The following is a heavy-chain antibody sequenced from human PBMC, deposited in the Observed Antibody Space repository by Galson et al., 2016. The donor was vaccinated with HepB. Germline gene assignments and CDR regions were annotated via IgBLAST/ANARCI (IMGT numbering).Heavy chain of an antibody. Sequence: SLRLSCAASGFTFSSYSMNWVRQAPGKGLEWVSSISGSNSYIYYADSVKGRFTISRDNTNNSLYLQMNSLRAEDTAVYYCARGREFIAVTGSRWFDPGGQGTLVTISS. J-gene: IGHJ5*02. V-gene: IGHV3-21*01. CDR2: ISGSNSYI. CDR1: GFTFSSYS. D-gene: IGHD6-19*01. CDR3: ARGREFIAVTGSRWFDP.